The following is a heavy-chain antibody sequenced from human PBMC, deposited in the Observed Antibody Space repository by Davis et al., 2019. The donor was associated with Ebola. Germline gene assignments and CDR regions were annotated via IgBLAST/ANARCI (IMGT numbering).Heavy chain of an antibody. CDR3: AKPRLGYVYYDSMDV. CDR2: ISGDGGIT. D-gene: IGHD5-18*01. J-gene: IGHJ6*02. Sequence: GESLKISCAASGFPFDDYAMHWVRQAPGKGLEWVSLISGDGGITYYADSVKGRFTISRDNSKNSLYLQMNSLRTEDTALYYCAKPRLGYVYYDSMDVWGQGTTVTVSS. CDR1: GFPFDDYA. V-gene: IGHV3-43*02.